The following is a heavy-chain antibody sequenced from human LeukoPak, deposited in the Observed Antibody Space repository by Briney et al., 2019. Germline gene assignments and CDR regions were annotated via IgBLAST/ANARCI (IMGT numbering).Heavy chain of an antibody. V-gene: IGHV3-23*01. Sequence: PGGSLRLSCAASGFTFSSYAMSWVRQAPGKGLEWVSGISGSGGSTYYADSVKGRFTISRDNSKNTLYLQMNSLRAEDTAVYYCALSYYYDSSGYYYEWGSFDYWGQGTLVTVSS. CDR2: ISGSGGST. CDR1: GFTFSSYA. D-gene: IGHD3-22*01. J-gene: IGHJ4*02. CDR3: ALSYYYDSSGYYYEWGSFDY.